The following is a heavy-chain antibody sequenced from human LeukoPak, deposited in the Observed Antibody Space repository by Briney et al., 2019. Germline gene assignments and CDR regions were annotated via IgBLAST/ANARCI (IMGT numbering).Heavy chain of an antibody. CDR2: IYTSGST. CDR1: GGSISSGSYY. CDR3: ARDLGSGWYFDY. J-gene: IGHJ4*02. V-gene: IGHV4-61*02. Sequence: ASETLSPTCTVSGGSISSGSYYWSWIRQPAGKGLEWIGRIYTSGSTNYNPSLKSRVTISVDTSKNQFSLKLSSVTAADTAVYYCARDLGSGWYFDYWGQGTLVTVSS. D-gene: IGHD6-19*01.